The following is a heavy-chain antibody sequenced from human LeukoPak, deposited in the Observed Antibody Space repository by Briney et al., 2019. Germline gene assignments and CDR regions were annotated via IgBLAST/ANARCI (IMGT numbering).Heavy chain of an antibody. D-gene: IGHD2-2*01. CDR1: GYTFTGYY. CDR2: INPNSGGT. J-gene: IGHJ4*02. CDR3: ARGYCSSTSCSYFDS. Sequence: GASVTVSYKASGYTFTGYYMHWVRQAPGQELEWMGWINPNSGGTNYAQKFQGRVTMTRDTSISTAYMELSRLRSDDTAVYYCARGYCSSTSCSYFDSWGQGTLVTVSS. V-gene: IGHV1-2*02.